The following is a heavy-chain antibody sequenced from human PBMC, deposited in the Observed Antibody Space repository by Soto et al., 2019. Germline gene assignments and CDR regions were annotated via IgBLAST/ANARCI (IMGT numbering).Heavy chain of an antibody. CDR3: ARDVAWGYVDN. V-gene: IGHV4-61*08. CDR1: AGSVNSGGYY. CDR2: IYFSGST. Sequence: QVQLQASGPGLVKPSETLSLTCNVSAGSVNSGGYYWSWIRQPPGKALESIGYIYFSGSTSYNPLLRSRVVISSDTSKNRSSLRLRSVTAANTAMCFCARDVAWGYVDNWGQGTLVTVSS. J-gene: IGHJ4*02. D-gene: IGHD3-16*01.